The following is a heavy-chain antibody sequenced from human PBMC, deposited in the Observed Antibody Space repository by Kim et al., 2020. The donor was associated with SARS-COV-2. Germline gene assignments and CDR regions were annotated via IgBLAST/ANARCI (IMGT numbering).Heavy chain of an antibody. J-gene: IGHJ4*02. Sequence: YPRDSDTRYSPSLQGQVTISADKSISTAYLQWSSLKASDTAMYYCARIGDYWGQGTLVTVSS. D-gene: IGHD2-15*01. CDR2: YPRDSDT. V-gene: IGHV5-51*01. CDR3: ARIGDY.